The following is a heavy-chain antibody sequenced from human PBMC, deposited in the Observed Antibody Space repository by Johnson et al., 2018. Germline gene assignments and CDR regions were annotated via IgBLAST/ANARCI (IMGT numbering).Heavy chain of an antibody. Sequence: QVQLVQSGGGVIQPGRSLRLSCAASGFTFSSYAMHWVRQAPGKGLEWVAVISYDGSNKYYADSVKGRFTISRDNSKNTLYVQMNSLRAEDTAGYYCAKESRYCNGGSCYPGGAFDIWGQGTRVTVSS. J-gene: IGHJ3*02. CDR1: GFTFSSYA. CDR3: AKESRYCNGGSCYPGGAFDI. V-gene: IGHV3-30*18. CDR2: ISYDGSNK. D-gene: IGHD2-15*01.